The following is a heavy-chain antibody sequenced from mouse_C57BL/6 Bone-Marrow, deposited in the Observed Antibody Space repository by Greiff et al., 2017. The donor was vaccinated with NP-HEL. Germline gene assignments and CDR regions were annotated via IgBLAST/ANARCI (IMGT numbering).Heavy chain of an antibody. CDR2: IYPSDSET. D-gene: IGHD1-1*02. J-gene: IGHJ2*01. V-gene: IGHV1-61*01. Sequence: QVHVKQPGAELVRPGSSVKLSCKASGYTFTSYWMDWVKQRPGQGLEWIGNIYPSDSETHYNQKFKDKATLTVDKSSSTAYMQLSSLTSEDSAVYYCARNYGGYWGQGTTLTVSS. CDR3: ARNYGGY. CDR1: GYTFTSYW.